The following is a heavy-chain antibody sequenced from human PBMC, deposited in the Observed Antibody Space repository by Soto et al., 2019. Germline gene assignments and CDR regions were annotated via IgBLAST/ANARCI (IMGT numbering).Heavy chain of an antibody. CDR2: IIPIFNIT. D-gene: IGHD3-10*01. CDR1: GGTFSSYT. J-gene: IGHJ4*02. CDR3: ARESPLLWFGELLYYFDY. Sequence: SVKVSCKASGGTFSSYTISWVRQAPGQGLEWMGRIIPIFNITNYAQKFQGRVTITADKSTSTAYMELSSLRSEDTAVYYCARESPLLWFGELLYYFDYWGQGTLVTVSS. V-gene: IGHV1-69*04.